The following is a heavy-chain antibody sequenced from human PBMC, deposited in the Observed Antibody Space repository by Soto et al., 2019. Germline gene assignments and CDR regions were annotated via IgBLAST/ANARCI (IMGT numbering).Heavy chain of an antibody. CDR2: IKSKTDGGTT. CDR3: TTNDPLDYDFWSGYYLYYYYYGMDV. V-gene: IGHV3-15*07. D-gene: IGHD3-3*01. CDR1: GFTFSNAW. J-gene: IGHJ6*02. Sequence: GGSLRLSCAASGFTFSNAWMNWVRQAPGKGLEWVGRIKSKTDGGTTDYAAPVKGRFTISRDDSKNTLYLQMNSLKTEDTAVYYCTTNDPLDYDFWSGYYLYYYYYGMDVWGQGTTVTVSS.